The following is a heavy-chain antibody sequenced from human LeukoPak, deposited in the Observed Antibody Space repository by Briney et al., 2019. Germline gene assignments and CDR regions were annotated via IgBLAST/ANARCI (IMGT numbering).Heavy chain of an antibody. CDR2: ISYDGSNK. Sequence: PGGSLRLSCVASGFTFSSYGMHWVRQAPGKGLEWVAVISYDGSNKYYADSVKGRFTISRDNSKNTLYLQMNSLRAEDTAVYYCAKERGDRGTFDYWGQGTLVTVSS. J-gene: IGHJ4*02. CDR3: AKERGDRGTFDY. CDR1: GFTFSSYG. D-gene: IGHD3-16*01. V-gene: IGHV3-30*18.